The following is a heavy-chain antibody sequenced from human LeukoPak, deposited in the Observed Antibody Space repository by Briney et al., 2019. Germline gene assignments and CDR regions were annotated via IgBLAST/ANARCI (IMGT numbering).Heavy chain of an antibody. V-gene: IGHV3-21*04. J-gene: IGHJ6*03. CDR2: ITAGGYI. Sequence: PGGSLRLSCATSGFTSSSYSMNWVRQAPGKGLEWVSSITAGGYIGYADSVKGRFTVSRDNAKNSLYLQMNSLRAEDTAVYYCARLLTSYYYMDVWGKGTTVAVSS. CDR1: GFTSSSYS. CDR3: ARLLTSYYYMDV.